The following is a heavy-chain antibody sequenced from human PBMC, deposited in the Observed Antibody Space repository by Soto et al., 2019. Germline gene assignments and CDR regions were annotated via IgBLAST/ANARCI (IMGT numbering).Heavy chain of an antibody. CDR2: ISGSGGST. J-gene: IGHJ5*02. CDR1: GLTFSSYA. Sequence: EVQLLESGGGLVQPGGSLRLSCAASGLTFSSYAMSWVRQAPGKGLEGVSAISGSGGSTYYADSVKGRFTISRDNYKNKLYLQMNSLRAEDTAVYYCAKLKLGYCSGGSCRWNWFDPWGQGTLVTVSS. V-gene: IGHV3-23*01. CDR3: AKLKLGYCSGGSCRWNWFDP. D-gene: IGHD2-15*01.